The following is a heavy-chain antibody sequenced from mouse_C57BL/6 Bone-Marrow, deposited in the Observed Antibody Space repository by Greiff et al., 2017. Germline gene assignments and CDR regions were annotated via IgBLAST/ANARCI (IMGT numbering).Heavy chain of an antibody. D-gene: IGHD3-2*02. V-gene: IGHV1-26*01. J-gene: IGHJ4*01. CDR3: ARDSSGYVCAMDY. CDR1: GYTFTDYY. Sequence: EVQLQQSGPELVKPGASVKISCKASGYTFTDYYMYWVKQSHGKSLEWIGDINPNNGGTSYNQKFKGKATLTVDKSSSTAYMELRSLTSEDSAVYYCARDSSGYVCAMDYWGQGTSVTVSS. CDR2: INPNNGGT.